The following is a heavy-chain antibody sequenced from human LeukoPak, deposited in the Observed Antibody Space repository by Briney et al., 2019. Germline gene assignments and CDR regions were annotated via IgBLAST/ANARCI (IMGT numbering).Heavy chain of an antibody. D-gene: IGHD5-18*01. Sequence: PGVSLRLSCAASGFTFSSYAMTWVRQAPGKGLEWVSGVSGSGGSTYYADSVKGRFTISRDNSKNTLYLQMNSLRAEDTAVYYCAKKGRLPFDYWGQGTLVTVSS. CDR3: AKKGRLPFDY. CDR2: VSGSGGST. CDR1: GFTFSSYA. J-gene: IGHJ4*02. V-gene: IGHV3-23*01.